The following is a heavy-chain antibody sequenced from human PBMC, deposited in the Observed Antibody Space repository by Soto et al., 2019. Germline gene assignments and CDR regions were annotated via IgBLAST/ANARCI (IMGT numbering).Heavy chain of an antibody. D-gene: IGHD2-2*01. CDR3: ARGGISRIYQLPPFDP. J-gene: IGHJ5*02. V-gene: IGHV4-39*01. CDR1: GGSISGSTYY. CDR2: VYSDGST. Sequence: QVQLHESGPGLVKPSETLSLTCLVSGGSISGSTYYWGWIRQPPGKGLEWIGSVYSDGSTYYNPSLKSRVPISVDTSMNQFSLRLSSVTAADTALYYCARGGISRIYQLPPFDPWGQGTLVTVSS.